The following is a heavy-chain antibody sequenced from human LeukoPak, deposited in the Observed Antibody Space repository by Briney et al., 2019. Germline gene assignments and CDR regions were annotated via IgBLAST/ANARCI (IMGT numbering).Heavy chain of an antibody. V-gene: IGHV3-13*01. CDR1: GFTFSSYD. Sequence: GGSLRLSCAASGFTFSSYDMHWVRQATGKGLEWVSAIGTAGDTYYPGSVKGRFTISRDNSKNTLYLQMNSLRAEDTAVYYCASLPSSVAPRWGQGTLVTVSS. CDR2: IGTAGDT. D-gene: IGHD6-19*01. CDR3: ASLPSSVAPR. J-gene: IGHJ4*02.